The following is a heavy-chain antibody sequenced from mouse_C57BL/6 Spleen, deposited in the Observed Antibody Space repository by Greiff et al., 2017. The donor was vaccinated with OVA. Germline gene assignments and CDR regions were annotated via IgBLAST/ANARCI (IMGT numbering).Heavy chain of an antibody. CDR3: ARDGNYGGYFDD. J-gene: IGHJ2*01. Sequence: VQLQQSGAELVRPGTSVKVSCKASGYAFTNYLIEWVKQRPGQGLEWIGVINPGSGGTNYNEKFKGKATLTADKSSSTAYMQRSSLTSEDSAVYFCARDGNYGGYFDDWGQGTTLTVSS. CDR2: INPGSGGT. D-gene: IGHD2-1*01. CDR1: GYAFTNYL. V-gene: IGHV1-54*01.